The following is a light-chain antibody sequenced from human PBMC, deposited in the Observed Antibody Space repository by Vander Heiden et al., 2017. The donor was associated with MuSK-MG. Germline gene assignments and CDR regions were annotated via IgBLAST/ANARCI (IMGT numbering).Light chain of an antibody. CDR3: QQYNSAPRT. Sequence: DIQMPQSPSSLSASVGDRVTITCRASQSISSCLAWYQQKPGKVPKLLIYAASTLQSGVPSRFSGSGSGTDFTLTISRLQPEDVATYYCQQYNSAPRTFGQGTKVEIK. CDR1: QSISSC. CDR2: AAS. V-gene: IGKV1-27*01. J-gene: IGKJ1*01.